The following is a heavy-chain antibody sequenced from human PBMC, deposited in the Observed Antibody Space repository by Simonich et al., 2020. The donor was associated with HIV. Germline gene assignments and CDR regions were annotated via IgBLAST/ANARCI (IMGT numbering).Heavy chain of an antibody. V-gene: IGHV7-4-1*02. J-gene: IGHJ4*02. CDR1: GYTFNAFP. Sequence: QVQLVQSGSELKKPGASVKVSCKASGYTFNAFPINWVRQAPGQGLEWMGSINTNTGNPTHAQGFTGRFVFSLDTSVSTAYLQINSLKTEDTAVYYCAKEGGRGSISMVRHRAFDYWGQGTQVTVSS. CDR3: AKEGGRGSISMVRHRAFDY. D-gene: IGHD3-10*01. CDR2: INTNTGNP.